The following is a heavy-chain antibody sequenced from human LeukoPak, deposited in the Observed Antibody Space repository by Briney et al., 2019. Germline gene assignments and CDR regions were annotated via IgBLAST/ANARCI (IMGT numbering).Heavy chain of an antibody. CDR3: ARRWYDH. CDR1: GYTFSGYY. D-gene: IGHD5-24*01. J-gene: IGHJ4*02. Sequence: ASVKVSCKTSGYTFSGYYIHWIRQAPGQGLEWVGWINPNTGDTIYAQTFQGRVTMTKDTSISTAYMELARLTSDDTAVYFCARRWYDHWGQGTLVTVSS. CDR2: INPNTGDT. V-gene: IGHV1-2*02.